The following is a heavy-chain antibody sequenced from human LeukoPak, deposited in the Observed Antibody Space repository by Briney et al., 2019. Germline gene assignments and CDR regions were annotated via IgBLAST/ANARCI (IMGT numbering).Heavy chain of an antibody. J-gene: IGHJ4*02. CDR1: GFTFSSYV. CDR3: AKDRYCSGSSCALYYFDS. CDR2: ISDSGGST. V-gene: IGHV3-23*01. D-gene: IGHD2-15*01. Sequence: GGSLRLSCAASGFTFSSYVMSWVRQAPGKGLEWVSTISDSGGSTYYTDSVKGRFTISRDNSRNTLYLQMNSLRAEDTAVYYCAKDRYCSGSSCALYYFDSWGQGTLVTVSS.